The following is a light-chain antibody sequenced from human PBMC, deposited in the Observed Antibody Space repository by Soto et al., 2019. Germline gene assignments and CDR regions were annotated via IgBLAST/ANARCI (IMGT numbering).Light chain of an antibody. CDR1: SSNIGAGYD. J-gene: IGLJ3*02. V-gene: IGLV1-40*01. CDR3: QSYDSSLSGWV. Sequence: QSVLTRPPSVSGAPGQRVTISCTGSSSNIGAGYDVHWYQHLPGTAPKLLIYGSSNRPSGVPDRFSGSKSGTSASLAITGLQAEDEADYYCQSYDSSLSGWVFGGGTKVTVL. CDR2: GSS.